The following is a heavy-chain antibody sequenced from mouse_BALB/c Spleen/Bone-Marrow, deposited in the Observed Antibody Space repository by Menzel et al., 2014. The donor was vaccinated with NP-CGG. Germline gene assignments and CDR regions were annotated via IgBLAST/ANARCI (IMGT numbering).Heavy chain of an antibody. CDR3: TRFPH. J-gene: IGHJ4*01. CDR1: GYTFTSYY. V-gene: IGHV1S81*02. CDR2: INPSNGGT. Sequence: VKLMESGAELVKPAASVKLSCKASGYTFTSYYMYWVKQRPGQGLEWIGEINPSNGGTNFNEKFKSRTTLTVDKSSSTAYIQLSSLTSEDSAVYYCTRFPHWGQGTSVTVSS.